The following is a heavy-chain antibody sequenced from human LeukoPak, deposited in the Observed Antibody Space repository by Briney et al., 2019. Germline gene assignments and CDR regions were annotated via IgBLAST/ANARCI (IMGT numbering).Heavy chain of an antibody. CDR1: GGSISSGDYY. Sequence: PSETLSLTCTVSGGSISSGDYYWSWIRQPPGKGLEWIGYIYYSGSTYYNPSLKSRVTISVDTSKNQFSLKLSSVTAADTAVYYCARATPYYDFWSGYQNLNAFDIWGQGTMVTVSS. CDR3: ARATPYYDFWSGYQNLNAFDI. CDR2: IYYSGST. J-gene: IGHJ3*02. D-gene: IGHD3-3*01. V-gene: IGHV4-30-4*08.